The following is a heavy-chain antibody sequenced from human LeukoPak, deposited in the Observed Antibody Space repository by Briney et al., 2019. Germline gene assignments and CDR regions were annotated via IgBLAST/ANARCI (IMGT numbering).Heavy chain of an antibody. V-gene: IGHV3-23*01. Sequence: GGSLRLSCAASGFTFSSYAMSWVRQAPGKGLEWVSVISAIGGSTYYADSVKGRFTISRDNSKNTLSLQMNSLRAEDTAVYYCARSPYSRSYDAFDIWGQGTMVTVSS. CDR2: ISAIGGST. CDR1: GFTFSSYA. J-gene: IGHJ3*02. D-gene: IGHD6-13*01. CDR3: ARSPYSRSYDAFDI.